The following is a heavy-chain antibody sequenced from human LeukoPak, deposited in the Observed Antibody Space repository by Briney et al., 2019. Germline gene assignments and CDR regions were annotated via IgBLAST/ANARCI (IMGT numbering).Heavy chain of an antibody. CDR2: IFYSGST. D-gene: IGHD4-17*01. J-gene: IGHJ5*02. CDR3: ARYKQTTVTMTGRFDP. CDR1: GGSMSNYY. Sequence: SETLSLTCTVSGGSMSNYYWSWIRQPPGKGLEWIGYIFYSGSTYSNPSFKNRVTISVDTSKNQFSLRLTSVSTADTAVYYCARYKQTTVTMTGRFDPWGQGTLVIASS. V-gene: IGHV4-59*01.